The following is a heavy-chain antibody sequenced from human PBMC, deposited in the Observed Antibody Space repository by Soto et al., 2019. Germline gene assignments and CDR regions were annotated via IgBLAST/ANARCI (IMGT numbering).Heavy chain of an antibody. CDR3: APAVAADY. V-gene: IGHV3-30-3*01. CDR1: GFTFSSYA. J-gene: IGHJ4*02. CDR2: ISYDGSNK. D-gene: IGHD6-19*01. Sequence: QVQLVESGGGVVQPGRSLRLSCAASGFTFSSYAMHWVRQAPGKGLEWVAVISYDGSNKYYADSVKGRFTISRDNSKNTLYLQMNSLRAEDTAVYYCAPAVAADYWGQGTLVTVSS.